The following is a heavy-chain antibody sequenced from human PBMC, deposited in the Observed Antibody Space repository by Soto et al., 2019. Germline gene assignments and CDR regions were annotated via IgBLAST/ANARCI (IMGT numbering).Heavy chain of an antibody. CDR1: GGSISTYY. D-gene: IGHD1-26*01. CDR3: ARVRDGQSPYCYFDY. CDR2: IYYSGST. V-gene: IGHV4-59*01. Sequence: SETLSLSCTVSGGSISTYYWSWIRQPPGKELEWIGYIYYSGSTSYDPSLKGRVIISVDTSKNQFSLMLASMTPADTAVYYCARVRDGQSPYCYFDYWGQGTLVT. J-gene: IGHJ4*02.